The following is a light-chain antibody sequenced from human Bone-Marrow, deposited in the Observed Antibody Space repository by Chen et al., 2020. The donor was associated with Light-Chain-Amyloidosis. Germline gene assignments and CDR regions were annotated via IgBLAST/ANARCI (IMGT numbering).Light chain of an antibody. V-gene: IGKV3-15*01. CDR2: GAS. CDR1: QNINKN. J-gene: IGKJ4*01. CDR3: QQHNNWPLT. Sequence: EIVMTQSPATLSVSPGESATLSCRASQNINKNFAWYQQKPGQAPRLLMHGASTRATGIPARFSGSGSGTEFTLTISSLQPEDFAVYYCQQHNNWPLTFGGGTKVEIK.